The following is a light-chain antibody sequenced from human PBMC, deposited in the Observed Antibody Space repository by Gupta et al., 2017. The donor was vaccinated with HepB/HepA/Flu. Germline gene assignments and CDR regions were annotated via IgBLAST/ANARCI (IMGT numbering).Light chain of an antibody. V-gene: IGLV2-14*01. CDR2: DVS. Sequence: SALTQPASVSGSPGQSITTSCTGTSSDVGGYNYVSWYPQHPVEAPKLMIYDVSNRPSGVSNRFSGSKSGNTASLTISGLQAEEEADYYCSSYTSSSNLVVFGGGTKLTVL. CDR3: SSYTSSSNLVV. CDR1: SSDVGGYNY. J-gene: IGLJ2*01.